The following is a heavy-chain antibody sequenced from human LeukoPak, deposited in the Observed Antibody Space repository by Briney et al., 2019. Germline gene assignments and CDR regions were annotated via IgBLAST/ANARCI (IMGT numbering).Heavy chain of an antibody. D-gene: IGHD3-10*01. CDR1: GDSISSYY. CDR3: AREERAMVRGVIRYNWFDP. J-gene: IGHJ5*02. Sequence: PSETLSLTCTVSGDSISSYYWSWIRQPPGKGLEWIGYIYYSGSTYYNPSLKSRVTISVDTSKNQFSLKLSSVTAADTAVYYCAREERAMVRGVIRYNWFDPWGQGTLVTVSS. CDR2: IYYSGST. V-gene: IGHV4-30-4*08.